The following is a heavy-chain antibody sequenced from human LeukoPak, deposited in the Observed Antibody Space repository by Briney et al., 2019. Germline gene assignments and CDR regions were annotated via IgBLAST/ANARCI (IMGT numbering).Heavy chain of an antibody. J-gene: IGHJ4*02. CDR1: GFTFSSYW. Sequence: GGSLRLSCAASGFTFSSYWMHWVRQAPGKGLVWVSRISSDGSNTGYADSVKGRYTISRDNAKNTVYLQMNSLSAEDTAVYYCASSFSTVDYWGQGTLVTVSS. CDR2: ISSDGSNT. CDR3: ASSFSTVDY. D-gene: IGHD3/OR15-3a*01. V-gene: IGHV3-74*01.